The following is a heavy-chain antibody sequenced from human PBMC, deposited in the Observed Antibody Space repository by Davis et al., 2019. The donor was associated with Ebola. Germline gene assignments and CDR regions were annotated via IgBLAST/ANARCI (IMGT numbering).Heavy chain of an antibody. CDR1: GFTFSSYW. V-gene: IGHV3-7*03. J-gene: IGHJ4*02. CDR3: ARVGPILTGYSNAPFDY. D-gene: IGHD3-9*01. CDR2: IKQDGSDK. Sequence: PGGSLRPSCAASGFTFSSYWMSWVRQAPGKGLEWVANIKQDGSDKYYVDSVKGRFTISRDNAKNSLYLQMNSLTAEDTAVYYCARVGPILTGYSNAPFDYWGQGTLVTVSS.